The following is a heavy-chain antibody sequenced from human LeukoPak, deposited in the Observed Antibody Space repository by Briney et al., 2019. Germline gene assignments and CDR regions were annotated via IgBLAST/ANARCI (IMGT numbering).Heavy chain of an antibody. V-gene: IGHV3-21*01. CDR1: GFTFSSYS. CDR3: ASTGSTAIEIDY. CDR2: ISSSSSYI. Sequence: PGGSLRLSYAASGFTFSSYSMNWVRQAPGKGLEWVSSISSSSSYIYYADSVKGRFTISRDNAKNSLYLQMNSLRAEDTAVYYCASTGSTAIEIDYWGQGTLVTVSS. J-gene: IGHJ4*02. D-gene: IGHD5/OR15-5a*01.